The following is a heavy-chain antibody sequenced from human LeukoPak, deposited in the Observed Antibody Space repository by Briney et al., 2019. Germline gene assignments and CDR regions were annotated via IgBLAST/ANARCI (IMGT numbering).Heavy chain of an antibody. V-gene: IGHV4-39*01. CDR2: IYYSGST. J-gene: IGHJ4*02. CDR1: GGSFSSYY. CDR3: ASPLDSKLRYFDWLPPGFDY. Sequence: PSETLSLTCAVYGGSFSSYYWGWIRQPPGKGLEWIGSIYYSGSTYYNPSLKSRVTISVDTSKNQFSLKLSSVTAADTAVYYCASPLDSKLRYFDWLPPGFDYWGQGTLVTVSS. D-gene: IGHD3-9*01.